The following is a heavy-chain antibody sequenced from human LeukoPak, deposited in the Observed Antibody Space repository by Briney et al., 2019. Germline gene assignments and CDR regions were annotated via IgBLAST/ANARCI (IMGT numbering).Heavy chain of an antibody. Sequence: GRSLRLSCAASGFTFDDYAMHWVRQAPGKGLEWVSGISWNSGSIGYADSVKGRFTISRDNAKNSLYLQMNSLRAEDMALCYCAARSNRGYSSGWYYFDYWGQGTLVTVSS. CDR3: AARSNRGYSSGWYYFDY. CDR1: GFTFDDYA. V-gene: IGHV3-9*03. D-gene: IGHD6-19*01. J-gene: IGHJ4*02. CDR2: ISWNSGSI.